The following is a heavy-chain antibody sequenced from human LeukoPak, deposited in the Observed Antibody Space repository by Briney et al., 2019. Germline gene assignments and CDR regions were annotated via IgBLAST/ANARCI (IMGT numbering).Heavy chain of an antibody. CDR3: ARLPAYCSSTSCYYDY. V-gene: IGHV3-48*04. D-gene: IGHD2-2*01. CDR2: ISSASGSI. CDR1: GFTFSSNS. Sequence: GGSLRLSCAASGFTFSSNSMNWVRQAPGKGLEWVSYISSASGSIYYADSVKGRFTVSRDNAKNSLFLQMNSLRAEDTAVYYCARLPAYCSSTSCYYDYWGQGTLVTVSS. J-gene: IGHJ4*02.